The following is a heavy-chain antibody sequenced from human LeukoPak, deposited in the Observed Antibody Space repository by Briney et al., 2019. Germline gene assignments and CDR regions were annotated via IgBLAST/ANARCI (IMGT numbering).Heavy chain of an antibody. D-gene: IGHD5-24*01. V-gene: IGHV4-34*01. CDR1: GGSFSGYY. CDR2: INHSGST. J-gene: IGHJ4*02. CDR3: ARGQWLQTN. Sequence: KPSETLSLTCAVYGGSFSGYYWSWIRQPPGKGLEWIGEINHSGSTNYNPSLKSRVTISVDTSKNQFSLKLSSVTAADTAVYYCARGQWLQTNWGQGTLVTVSS.